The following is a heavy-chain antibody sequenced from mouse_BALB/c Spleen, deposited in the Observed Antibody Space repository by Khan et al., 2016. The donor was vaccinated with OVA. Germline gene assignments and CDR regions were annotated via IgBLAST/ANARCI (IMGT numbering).Heavy chain of an antibody. D-gene: IGHD3-3*01. J-gene: IGHJ1*01. Sequence: EVELVESGGGLVQPGGSMKLSCVASGFTFSNYWMNWVRQSPEKGFEWVAEIRLKSNIYATHYAESVRGRFTISRDDSRSSFYLQMNNLGAEDTGIYYCARGWDWYFDVWGAGTTVTVSS. V-gene: IGHV6-6*02. CDR2: IRLKSNIYAT. CDR1: GFTFSNYW. CDR3: ARGWDWYFDV.